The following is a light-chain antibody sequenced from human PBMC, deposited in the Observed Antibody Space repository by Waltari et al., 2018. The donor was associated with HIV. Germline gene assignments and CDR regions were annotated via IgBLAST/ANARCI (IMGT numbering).Light chain of an antibody. Sequence: QSALTQPRAVSGSPGQSVTMSCSGTSSDVGGYKYVSWYQQHTGKAPKLLIYDVNKRPSGVSDRFSGSKSGNTASLTISGLQVEDEADYYCCSYAGSYTYVVLGGGTKLTVL. V-gene: IGLV2-11*01. CDR2: DVN. CDR3: CSYAGSYTYVV. J-gene: IGLJ2*01. CDR1: SSDVGGYKY.